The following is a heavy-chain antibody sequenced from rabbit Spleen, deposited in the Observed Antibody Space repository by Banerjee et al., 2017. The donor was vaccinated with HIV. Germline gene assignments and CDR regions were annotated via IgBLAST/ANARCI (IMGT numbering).Heavy chain of an antibody. D-gene: IGHD4-1*01. CDR1: GVSLNDKDV. CDR3: ARDLAGVIGWNFNL. J-gene: IGHJ4*01. CDR2: IDGGS. V-gene: IGHV1S45*01. Sequence: QEQLVESGGGLVQPEGSLTLTCKASGVSLNDKDVMCWVRQAPGKGLEWISCIDGGSVYATWAKGRFTISKASWTTVTLQMTSATAADTASYFCARDLAGVIGWNFNLWGPGTLVTVS.